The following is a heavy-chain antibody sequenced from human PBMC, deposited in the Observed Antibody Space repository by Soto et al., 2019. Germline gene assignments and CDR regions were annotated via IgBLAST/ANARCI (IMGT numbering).Heavy chain of an antibody. CDR1: GFPLRSNY. V-gene: IGHV3-53*01. CDR3: AKNWNYDLWSGYPVRFDY. D-gene: IGHD3-3*01. J-gene: IGHJ4*02. CDR2: IRGSGRS. Sequence: GALRLSCAASGFPLRSNYMSWVRPAPEKGLEWVSSIRGSGRSYYSDSVKGRFTVSRDNSKNTLYVQMNSLRAEDTAVYYCAKNWNYDLWSGYPVRFDYWGQGTLVTVSS.